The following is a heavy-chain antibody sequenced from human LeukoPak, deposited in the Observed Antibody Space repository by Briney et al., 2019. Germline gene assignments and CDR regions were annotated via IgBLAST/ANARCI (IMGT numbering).Heavy chain of an antibody. CDR2: INPHTGGT. Sequence: ASVTVSCKASGYTFTGYYMHWVRQAPGQGLEWMGWINPHTGGTNYAQKFQGRVTMTRDTSITTAYMELSGLTSDDTAVYYCARPYCSGGFCHDYFDYWGQGTLVTGSS. CDR3: ARPYCSGGFCHDYFDY. J-gene: IGHJ4*02. CDR1: GYTFTGYY. D-gene: IGHD2-15*01. V-gene: IGHV1-2*02.